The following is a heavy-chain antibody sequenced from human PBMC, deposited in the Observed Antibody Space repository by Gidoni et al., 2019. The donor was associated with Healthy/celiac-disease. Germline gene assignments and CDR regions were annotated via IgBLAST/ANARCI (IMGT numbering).Heavy chain of an antibody. D-gene: IGHD1-26*01. J-gene: IGHJ5*02. V-gene: IGHV4-31*03. Sequence: QVQLQESGPGLVKPSQTLSLTCTVSGGSLRSGGYYWSWIRQHPGKGLEWIGYIYYSGSTYYNPALKSRVTISVDTSKNQFSLKLSSVTAADTAVYYCAREEVGATRNWFDPWGQGTLVTVSS. CDR2: IYYSGST. CDR3: AREEVGATRNWFDP. CDR1: GGSLRSGGYY.